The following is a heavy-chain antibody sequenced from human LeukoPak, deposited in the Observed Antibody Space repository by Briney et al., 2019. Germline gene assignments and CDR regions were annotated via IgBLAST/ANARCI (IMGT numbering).Heavy chain of an antibody. J-gene: IGHJ4*02. CDR1: GFTFSNYG. D-gene: IGHD6-6*01. CDR3: AREFDSSSLDY. Sequence: GGSLRLSCAASGFTFSNYGISWVRQAPGKGLEWVSVIYSGGSTYYADSVKGRFTISRDNSRNTLYLQMNSLRAEDTAVYYCAREFDSSSLDYWGQGTLVTVPS. V-gene: IGHV3-66*01. CDR2: IYSGGST.